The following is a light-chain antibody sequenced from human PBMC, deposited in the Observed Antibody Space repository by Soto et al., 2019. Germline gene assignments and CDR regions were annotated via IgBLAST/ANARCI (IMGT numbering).Light chain of an antibody. Sequence: DIQMTQSPSTLSASVGDRVTITCRASERISRWLAWYQEKPGKAPKLLIYTASSLESGVPSRFSGSASGTEFTLTINSLQADDFATYYCQQHNSFSITFGQGTRLEIK. CDR1: ERISRW. J-gene: IGKJ5*01. V-gene: IGKV1-5*03. CDR2: TAS. CDR3: QQHNSFSIT.